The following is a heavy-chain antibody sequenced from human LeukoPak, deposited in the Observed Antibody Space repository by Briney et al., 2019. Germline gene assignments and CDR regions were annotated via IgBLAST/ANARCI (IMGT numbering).Heavy chain of an antibody. J-gene: IGHJ3*02. CDR3: AREDTMATGAFDI. V-gene: IGHV4-4*07. D-gene: IGHD5-24*01. Sequence: SGTLSLTCTVSGDSISSNYWSWIRQPAGKGLEWIGRIHSCGSTNYNPSLKSRVTMSVDTSKNHFSLKLSSVTAADTAVYYCAREDTMATGAFDIWGQGTMVTVSS. CDR1: GDSISSNY. CDR2: IHSCGST.